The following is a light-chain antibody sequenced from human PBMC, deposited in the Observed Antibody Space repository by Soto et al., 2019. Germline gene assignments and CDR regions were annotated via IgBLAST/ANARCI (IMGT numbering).Light chain of an antibody. J-gene: IGLJ2*01. Sequence: QSVLTQPASVSGSPAQSITISCARTRDDIGAYDYVSWYQQHPGNAPKLLVYEVTNRPSSVSDRFFGSKSGNTASLTISGLQAEDEADYYCNSYTNSSAVVFGGGTKVTVL. CDR1: RDDIGAYDY. CDR2: EVT. CDR3: NSYTNSSAVV. V-gene: IGLV2-14*01.